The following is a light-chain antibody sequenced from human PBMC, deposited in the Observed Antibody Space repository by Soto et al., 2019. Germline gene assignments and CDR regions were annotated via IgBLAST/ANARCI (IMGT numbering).Light chain of an antibody. CDR2: AAS. V-gene: IGKV1-9*01. CDR1: QTIRSH. J-gene: IGKJ4*01. CDR3: QQLNSYPLT. Sequence: QLTQFPLSLSASVGDRVTITCRASQTIRSHLNWYQQKPGKAPKLLIYAASTLESGAPSRFSGSGSGTEFTLTIISLQPEDFSTYYCQQLNSYPLTFGGGTKVDIK.